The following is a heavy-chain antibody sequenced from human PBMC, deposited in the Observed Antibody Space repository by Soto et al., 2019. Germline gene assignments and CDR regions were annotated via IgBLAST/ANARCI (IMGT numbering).Heavy chain of an antibody. J-gene: IGHJ4*02. D-gene: IGHD2-2*01. CDR1: GFTFSDYY. CDR2: ISSSGSTI. CDR3: ARDQEVVVPAAIFDY. Sequence: QVQLVESGGGLVKPGGSLRLSCAASGFTFSDYYMSWIRQAPGKGMEWVSYISSSGSTIYYADSVNGRFTISRDNAKNSLYLQMNSLRAEDTAVYYCARDQEVVVPAAIFDYWGPGTLVTVSS. V-gene: IGHV3-11*01.